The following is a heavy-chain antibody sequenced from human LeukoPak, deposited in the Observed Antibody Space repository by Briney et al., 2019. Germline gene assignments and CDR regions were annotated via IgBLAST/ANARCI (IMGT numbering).Heavy chain of an antibody. D-gene: IGHD6-19*01. CDR1: GGSITNYY. CDR2: IHYSGST. CDR3: ARLRSGYSSGWYGP. Sequence: SETLSLTCTVSGGSITNYYWTWIRQPPGKGLEWIGYIHYSGSTNYNPSLKSRVTISVDTSKNQFSLKLSSVTAADTAVYYCARLRSGYSSGWYGPWGQGTLVTVSS. J-gene: IGHJ5*02. V-gene: IGHV4-59*12.